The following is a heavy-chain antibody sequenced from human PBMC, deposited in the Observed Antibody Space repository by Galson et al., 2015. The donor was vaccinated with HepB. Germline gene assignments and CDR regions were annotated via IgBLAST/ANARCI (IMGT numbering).Heavy chain of an antibody. J-gene: IGHJ5*02. CDR2: SSAYRDKA. D-gene: IGHD2-15*01. V-gene: IGHV1-18*04. Sequence: SVKVSCKASGYSFSNYGISWVRQAPGQGLEWLGWSSAYRDKANYAQIVQGRVTMTTGTSTSTAYMELRSLTSDDTAMYYCVREWYCSGRNCVDCFDPWGQGTLVTVSS. CDR1: GYSFSNYG. CDR3: VREWYCSGRNCVDCFDP.